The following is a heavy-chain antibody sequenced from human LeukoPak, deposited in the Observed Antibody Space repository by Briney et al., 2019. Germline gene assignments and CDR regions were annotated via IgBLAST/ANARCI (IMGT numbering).Heavy chain of an antibody. CDR3: ARRRAVAGTYYFDY. J-gene: IGHJ4*02. Sequence: PGGSLRLSCAASGFTFSSYWMSWVRQAPGKGLEWVANIKQDGSEKYYVDSVKGRSTISRDNAKNSLYLQMNSLRDEDTALYYCARRRAVAGTYYFDYWGQGTLVTVSS. V-gene: IGHV3-7*03. CDR2: IKQDGSEK. D-gene: IGHD6-19*01. CDR1: GFTFSSYW.